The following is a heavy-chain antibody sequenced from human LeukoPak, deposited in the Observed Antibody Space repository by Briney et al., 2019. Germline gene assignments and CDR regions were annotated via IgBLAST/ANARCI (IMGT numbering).Heavy chain of an antibody. J-gene: IGHJ4*02. Sequence: GESLKISCKGSGYSLTSYWIGWVRQMPGKGLEWMGIIYPGDSDTRYSPSFQGQVTISADKSISTAYLQWSSLKASDTAMYYCAIMDDSSGYTVGFDYWGQGTLVTVSS. V-gene: IGHV5-51*01. CDR1: GYSLTSYW. D-gene: IGHD3-22*01. CDR2: IYPGDSDT. CDR3: AIMDDSSGYTVGFDY.